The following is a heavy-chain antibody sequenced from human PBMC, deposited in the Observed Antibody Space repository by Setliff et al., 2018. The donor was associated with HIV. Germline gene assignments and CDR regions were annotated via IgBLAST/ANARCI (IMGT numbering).Heavy chain of an antibody. CDR1: GYTFTSHY. CDR2: IKPRGGGT. Sequence: ASVKVSCKASGYTFTSHYMHWVRQAPGQGLEWMGVIKPRGGGTNYARQFQGRVTMTRDTSTDTVFMELNSLRSEDTAVYYCARDWEFLDYYDSSGHPEYYFDYWGQGTLVTVSS. J-gene: IGHJ4*02. CDR3: ARDWEFLDYYDSSGHPEYYFDY. D-gene: IGHD3-22*01. V-gene: IGHV1-46*01.